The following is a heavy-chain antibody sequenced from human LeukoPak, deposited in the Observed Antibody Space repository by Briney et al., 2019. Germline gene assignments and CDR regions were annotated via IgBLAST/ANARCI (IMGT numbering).Heavy chain of an antibody. D-gene: IGHD6-19*01. J-gene: IGHJ4*02. CDR3: ARDGYSSGWGFDY. V-gene: IGHV3-74*01. CDR1: GFTFSSYW. Sequence: GGSLKLFCAASGFTFSSYWMHWLRQAPGKGLVWVSHINSDGSSTSYADSVKGRFTISRDNAKNTLHLQMNSLRAEDTAVYYCARDGYSSGWGFDYWGQGTLVTVSS. CDR2: INSDGSST.